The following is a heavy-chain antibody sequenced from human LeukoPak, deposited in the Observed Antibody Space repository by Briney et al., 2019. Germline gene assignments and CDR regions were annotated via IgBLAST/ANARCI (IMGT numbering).Heavy chain of an antibody. J-gene: IGHJ5*02. Sequence: ASAKVSCKASGYTFTTYNINWVRQAPGQGLEWMGWISGYNGNTNYAQKLQGRVTMTTDTSTSTAYMELRSLRSEDTAVYYCARDNSVEDTAWWFDPWGQGTLVTVSS. CDR3: ARDNSVEDTAWWFDP. CDR2: ISGYNGNT. V-gene: IGHV1-18*01. D-gene: IGHD4-23*01. CDR1: GYTFTTYN.